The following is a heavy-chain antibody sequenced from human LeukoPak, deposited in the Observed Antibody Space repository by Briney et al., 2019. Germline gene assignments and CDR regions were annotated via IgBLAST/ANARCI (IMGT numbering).Heavy chain of an antibody. CDR1: GGSISSGSYY. Sequence: SETLSLTCTVSGGSISSGSYYWSWIRQPAGKGLEWIGRIYTSGSTNHNPSLKSRVTISVDTSKNQFSLKLSSMTAADTAVYYCARGSAGILRSDAFDIWGQGTMVTVSS. CDR2: IYTSGST. J-gene: IGHJ3*02. D-gene: IGHD3-10*02. CDR3: ARGSAGILRSDAFDI. V-gene: IGHV4-61*02.